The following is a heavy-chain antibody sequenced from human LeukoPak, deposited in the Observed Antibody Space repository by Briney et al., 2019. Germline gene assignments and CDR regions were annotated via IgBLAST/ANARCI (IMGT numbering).Heavy chain of an antibody. Sequence: GGSLRLSCAASGFTFSSYGMHWVRQAPGKGLEWVAVISYDGSNKYYADSVKGRFTISRDNSKNTLYLQMNSLRAEDTAVYYCANGEGSSGYDFNYYYYYGMDVWGQGTTVTVSS. D-gene: IGHD5-12*01. CDR2: ISYDGSNK. V-gene: IGHV3-30*18. CDR1: GFTFSSYG. J-gene: IGHJ6*02. CDR3: ANGEGSSGYDFNYYYYYGMDV.